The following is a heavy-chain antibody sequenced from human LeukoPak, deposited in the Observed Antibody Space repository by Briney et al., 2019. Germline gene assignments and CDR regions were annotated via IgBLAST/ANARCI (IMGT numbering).Heavy chain of an antibody. CDR1: GFTFSTSA. D-gene: IGHD3-9*01. V-gene: IGHV3-21*01. CDR2: IDYDSSHI. Sequence: GGSLRLSCAASGFTFSTSAMNWVRQVPGKGLGWVSSIDYDSSHIYYAASVRGRFTISRDNARNSVYLQMNSLRVEDTAVYYCARDPLRYLRVGHYDYWGQGTLVAVSS. J-gene: IGHJ4*02. CDR3: ARDPLRYLRVGHYDY.